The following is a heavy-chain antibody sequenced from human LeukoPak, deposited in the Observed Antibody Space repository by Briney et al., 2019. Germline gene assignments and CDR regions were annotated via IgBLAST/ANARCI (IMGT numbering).Heavy chain of an antibody. CDR2: IKQDAGEI. J-gene: IGHJ4*02. V-gene: IGHV3-7*01. Sequence: PGGSLRLSCAASGFTLSAYWMSWVRQPPGKGLQRVANIKQDAGEIRYVDSVKGRFTISRDNAKNSVYLQMNSLRAEDTGVYYCARLGSSWDFFDFWGQGTLVTVS. CDR3: ARLGSSWDFFDF. CDR1: GFTLSAYW. D-gene: IGHD6-13*01.